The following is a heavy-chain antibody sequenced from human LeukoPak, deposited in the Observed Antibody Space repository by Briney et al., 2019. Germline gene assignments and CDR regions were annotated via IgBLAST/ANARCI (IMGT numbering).Heavy chain of an antibody. CDR3: AKGGGYEAQYYYYYLDV. Sequence: GGSLRLSCVASGFTFSNYAMNWVRQAPGKGLEWVSGISISGANTFYADSVKGRFTISRDNSKNTLYLQMKSLRAEDTAVYYCAKGGGYEAQYYYYYLDVWGKGTTVTISS. CDR2: ISISGANT. CDR1: GFTFSNYA. J-gene: IGHJ6*03. D-gene: IGHD5-12*01. V-gene: IGHV3-23*01.